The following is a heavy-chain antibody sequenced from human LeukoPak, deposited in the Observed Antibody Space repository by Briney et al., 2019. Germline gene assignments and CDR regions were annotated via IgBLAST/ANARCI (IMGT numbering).Heavy chain of an antibody. Sequence: GESLKISCQGSGYSFTSYWIGGVRQMPGKGLGWWGIIYPVDSATRYSPFFRGQVTTSAETSITTAYRQWSSRKASATARYYWARPGGDGYNCFDYWGQGTLVTVSS. CDR2: IYPVDSAT. V-gene: IGHV5-51*03. CDR1: GYSFTSYW. CDR3: ARPGGDGYNCFDY. J-gene: IGHJ4*02. D-gene: IGHD5-24*01.